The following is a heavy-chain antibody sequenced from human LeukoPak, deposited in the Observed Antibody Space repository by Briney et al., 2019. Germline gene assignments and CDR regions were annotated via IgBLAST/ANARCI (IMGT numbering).Heavy chain of an antibody. V-gene: IGHV4-39*01. Sequence: SETLSLTCTVSGGSLSSSNYYWGWIRQPPGRGLEWVESIKYSGSTYYNPSLKSRVTISVATSKTQFSLNLRTVTAADTAVYACARHAYCASGSYYLSWGQGTLVTVSS. CDR2: IKYSGST. CDR3: ARHAYCASGSYYLS. J-gene: IGHJ4*02. D-gene: IGHD3-10*01. CDR1: GGSLSSSNYY.